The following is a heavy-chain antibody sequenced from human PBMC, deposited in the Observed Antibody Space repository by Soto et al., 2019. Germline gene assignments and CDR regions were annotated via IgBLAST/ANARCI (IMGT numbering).Heavy chain of an antibody. Sequence: GESLKISCKGSGYSFAGYWITWVRQKPGEGLEWMGRIDPSDSQTYYSPSFRGHVTISVTKSITTVFLQWSSLRASDIAMYYCARQIYDSDTGPNFQYYFDSWGQGTPVTVSS. J-gene: IGHJ4*02. CDR2: IDPSDSQT. V-gene: IGHV5-10-1*01. CDR1: GYSFAGYW. D-gene: IGHD3-22*01. CDR3: ARQIYDSDTGPNFQYYFDS.